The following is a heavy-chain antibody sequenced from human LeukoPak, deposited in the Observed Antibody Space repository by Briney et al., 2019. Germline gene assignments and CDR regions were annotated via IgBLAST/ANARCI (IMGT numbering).Heavy chain of an antibody. CDR3: HVRLGELSLIT. CDR2: ISPSGDTI. Sequence: GGSLRLSCAASGFTFRNYEMSWVRQAPGKGLGWVSYISPSGDTIYYGDSVKGRFTISRDNAKNSLYLQMNSLRAEDTAVYYCHVRLGELSLITWGQGTLVTVSS. CDR1: GFTFRNYE. J-gene: IGHJ4*02. V-gene: IGHV3-48*03. D-gene: IGHD3-16*02.